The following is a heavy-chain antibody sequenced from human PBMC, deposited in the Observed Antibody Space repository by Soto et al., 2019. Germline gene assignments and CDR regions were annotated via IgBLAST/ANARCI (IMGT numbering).Heavy chain of an antibody. CDR3: AKGVEMARYYYYGMDV. CDR1: GFTFSSYG. V-gene: IGHV3-30*18. CDR2: ISYDGSNK. Sequence: SLRLSCAASGFTFSSYGMHWVRQAPGKGLEWVAVISYDGSNKYYADSVKGRFTISRDNSKNTLYLQMNSLRAEDTAVYYCAKGVEMARYYYYGMDVWGQGTTVTVSS. J-gene: IGHJ6*02. D-gene: IGHD5-12*01.